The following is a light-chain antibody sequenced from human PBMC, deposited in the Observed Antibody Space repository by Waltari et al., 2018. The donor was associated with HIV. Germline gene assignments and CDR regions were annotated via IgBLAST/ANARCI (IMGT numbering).Light chain of an antibody. J-gene: IGLJ3*02. V-gene: IGLV1-44*01. CDR1: SSNIGSNT. CDR2: HNT. CDR3: AAWDDSVNGLV. Sequence: QSVLTQPPSASGTAGQRVTISCSGTSSNIGSNTVHWYQQLPGTAPKLLIYHNTQRPSGVPDRFSGSKSGTSASLAISGLQSEDEADYYCAAWDDSVNGLVFGGGTKLTV.